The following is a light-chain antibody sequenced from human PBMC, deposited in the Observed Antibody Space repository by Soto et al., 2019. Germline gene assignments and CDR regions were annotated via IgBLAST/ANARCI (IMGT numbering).Light chain of an antibody. CDR1: QSISSW. Sequence: DIQMTQSPSTLSASVGDRVTITCRASQSISSWLAWYQQKPGKDPKLLIYKASSLESGVPSRFSGSGSGTEFTLTISSLQPDDFATYYCQQYNSYSRTFGQGNKVEIK. V-gene: IGKV1-5*03. J-gene: IGKJ1*01. CDR3: QQYNSYSRT. CDR2: KAS.